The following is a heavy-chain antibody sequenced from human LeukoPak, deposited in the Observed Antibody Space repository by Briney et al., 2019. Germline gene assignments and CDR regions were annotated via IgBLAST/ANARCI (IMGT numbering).Heavy chain of an antibody. V-gene: IGHV1-46*01. CDR2: INPSGGST. J-gene: IGHJ4*02. D-gene: IGHD2-2*01. CDR1: GYTFTSYY. CDR3: ARDRCSSTSCLLFDY. Sequence: ASVKVSCKASGYTFTSYYMHWVRQAPGQGLEWMGIINPSGGSTSYAQKFRGRVTMTRDMSTSTVYMELSSLRSEDTAVYYCARDRCSSTSCLLFDYWGQGTLVTVSS.